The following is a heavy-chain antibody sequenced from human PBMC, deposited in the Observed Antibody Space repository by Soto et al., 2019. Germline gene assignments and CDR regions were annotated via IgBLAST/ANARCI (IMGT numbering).Heavy chain of an antibody. V-gene: IGHV4-34*01. CDR3: AREGTPYCSGGSCYRRDWFDP. CDR1: GGSFSGYY. D-gene: IGHD2-15*01. CDR2: LNHSGST. Sequence: QVQLQQWGAGLLKPSETLSLTCAVYGGSFSGYYWSWIRQPPGKGLEWIGELNHSGSTNYNPSLKSRVTISVDTSKNQFSLKLSSVTAADTAVYYCAREGTPYCSGGSCYRRDWFDPWGQGTLVTVSS. J-gene: IGHJ5*02.